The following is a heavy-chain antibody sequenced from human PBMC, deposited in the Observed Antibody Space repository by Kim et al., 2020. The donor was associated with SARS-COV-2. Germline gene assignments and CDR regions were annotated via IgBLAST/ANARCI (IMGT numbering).Heavy chain of an antibody. V-gene: IGHV4-61*01. CDR2: IYYSGST. D-gene: IGHD3-3*01. Sequence: SETLSLTCTVSGGSVSSGSYYWSWIRQPPGKGLEWIGYIYYSGSTNYNPSLKSRVTISVDTSKNQFSLKLSSVTAADTAVYYCARDRNFGSDNGMDDWGQGTTVTVS. CDR1: GGSVSSGSYY. J-gene: IGHJ6*02. CDR3: ARDRNFGSDNGMDD.